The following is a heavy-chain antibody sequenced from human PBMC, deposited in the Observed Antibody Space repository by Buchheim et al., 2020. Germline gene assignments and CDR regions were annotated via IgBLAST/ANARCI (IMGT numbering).Heavy chain of an antibody. J-gene: IGHJ4*02. D-gene: IGHD5-24*01. CDR1: GDSIRSGGYY. V-gene: IGHV4-31*03. CDR2: MYYSGTT. CDR3: ARRDGFNQVFDF. Sequence: QVLLQESGPGLVKPSQTLSLTCSVSGDSIRSGGYYWSWIRQHPGKGLEWIGYMYYSGTTYYNPSLRSRVTISLDTAKNQLSLELNSVTAADTAVYYCARRDGFNQVFDFWGRGTL.